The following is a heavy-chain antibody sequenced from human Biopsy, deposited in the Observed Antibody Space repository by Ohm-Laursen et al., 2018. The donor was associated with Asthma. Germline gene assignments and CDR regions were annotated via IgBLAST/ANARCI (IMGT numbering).Heavy chain of an antibody. V-gene: IGHV1-69*01. CDR3: ARCQVGYSSGWSLLLKKIYYSGMDV. D-gene: IGHD6-19*01. Sequence: SSVKVSCKAPGGTFSNFAISWVRQAPGQGLEWLGGIMPVFGTTNYAQKFQGRVTITADESTSTAYMEVTSLRSGDTAIYYCARCQVGYSSGWSLLLKKIYYSGMDVWGQGTAVTVSS. CDR2: IMPVFGTT. CDR1: GGTFSNFA. J-gene: IGHJ6*02.